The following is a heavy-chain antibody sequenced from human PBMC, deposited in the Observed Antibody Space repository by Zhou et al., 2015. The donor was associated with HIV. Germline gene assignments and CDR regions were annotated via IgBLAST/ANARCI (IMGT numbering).Heavy chain of an antibody. D-gene: IGHD2-2*01. J-gene: IGHJ3*02. CDR3: ARRYCSSTSCYRHAFDI. V-gene: IGHV1-69*01. CDR2: INPFFGTT. Sequence: QVVLIQSGAEVRRPGSSVKISCKASGGSFPVTWVRQAPGQGLEWMGGINPFFGTTNYAQKFQGRVSITADESTSTTYMQLDNLRSEDTAVYYCARRYCSSTSCYRHAFDIWGQGTMVTVSS. CDR1: GGSFP.